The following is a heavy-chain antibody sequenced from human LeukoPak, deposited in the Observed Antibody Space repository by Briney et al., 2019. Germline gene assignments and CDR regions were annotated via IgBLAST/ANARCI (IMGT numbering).Heavy chain of an antibody. CDR2: VDHTGGT. D-gene: IGHD4-11*01. V-gene: IGHV4-59*01. J-gene: IGHJ6*03. CDR3: ARGRVSSSTWYSTYYYYFYMDV. Sequence: SETLSLTCSVSDDSITMYYWTWIRQPPGKGLEWIGYVDHTGGTNFNPSLNGRVSISRDTSKNLFSLRLRSVTAADTAVYFCARGRVSSSTWYSTYYYYFYMDVWGKGTTVTVSS. CDR1: DDSITMYY.